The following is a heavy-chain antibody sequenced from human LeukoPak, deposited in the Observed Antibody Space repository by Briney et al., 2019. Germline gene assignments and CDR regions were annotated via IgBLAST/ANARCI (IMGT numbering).Heavy chain of an antibody. Sequence: GGSLRLSCAVSGFTFSNYYMSWVRQAPGKGLQWVSYISTTSSYTKYADSVKGRFIISRDNGKNSLYLQLNSLRAEDTAVYYCARDQDCTNGVCYSSFDSWGQGTLVTVSS. CDR2: ISTTSSYT. CDR3: ARDQDCTNGVCYSSFDS. D-gene: IGHD2-8*01. V-gene: IGHV3-11*06. J-gene: IGHJ4*02. CDR1: GFTFSNYY.